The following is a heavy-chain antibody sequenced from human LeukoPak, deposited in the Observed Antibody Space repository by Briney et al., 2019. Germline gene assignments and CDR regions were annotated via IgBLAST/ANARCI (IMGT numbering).Heavy chain of an antibody. V-gene: IGHV1-2*02. CDR2: INPNSGGT. J-gene: IGHJ6*02. CDR3: ARVEMTMVRGVIVYYYYGMDV. CDR1: GGTFSSYA. Sequence: ASVKVSCKASGGTFSSYAISWVRQAPGQGLEWMGRINPNSGGTNYAQKFQGRVTMTRDTSISTAYMELSSLRSEDTAVYYCARVEMTMVRGVIVYYYYGMDVWGQGTTVTVSS. D-gene: IGHD3-10*01.